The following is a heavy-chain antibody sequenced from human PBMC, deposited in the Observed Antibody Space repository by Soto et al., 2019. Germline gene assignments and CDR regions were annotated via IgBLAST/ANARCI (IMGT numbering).Heavy chain of an antibody. J-gene: IGHJ4*02. V-gene: IGHV3-21*01. CDR1: GFTFSSYS. Sequence: GGSLRLSCAASGFTFSSYSMNWVRQAPGKGLEWVSSISSSSSYIYYADSVKGRFTISRDNAKNSLYLQMNSLRAEDTAVYYCARTDIVVVPAALFDYWGQGTLVTVSS. CDR3: ARTDIVVVPAALFDY. CDR2: ISSSSSYI. D-gene: IGHD2-2*01.